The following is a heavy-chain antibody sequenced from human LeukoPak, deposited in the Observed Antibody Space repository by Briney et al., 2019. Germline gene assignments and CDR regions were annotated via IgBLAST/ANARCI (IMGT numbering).Heavy chain of an antibody. D-gene: IGHD5-18*01. CDR3: ARTGGYSYGYGLLDIDY. Sequence: SETPSLTCTVTGGSISTSSYYRGWIRQPPGKGLEWIGSIYYSGSTYYNPSLKSRVTISVDTSKNQFSLKLSSVTAADTAVYYCARTGGYSYGYGLLDIDYWGQGTLVTVSS. V-gene: IGHV4-39*01. CDR2: IYYSGST. J-gene: IGHJ4*02. CDR1: GGSISTSSYY.